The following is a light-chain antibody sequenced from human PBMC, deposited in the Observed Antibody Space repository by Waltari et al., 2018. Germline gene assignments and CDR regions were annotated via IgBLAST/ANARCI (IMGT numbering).Light chain of an antibody. V-gene: IGLV2-23*01. Sequence: QSALTQPASVSGSPGQSITISCTGTSSDVGNYNLVSWYQQYPGKAPKVMIYDDNRRPSVVSDRFSGSKSGNTASLTISGVQAEDEADYYCCSYAGSYTWVFGGGTELTVL. J-gene: IGLJ3*02. CDR2: DDN. CDR3: CSYAGSYTWV. CDR1: SSDVGNYNL.